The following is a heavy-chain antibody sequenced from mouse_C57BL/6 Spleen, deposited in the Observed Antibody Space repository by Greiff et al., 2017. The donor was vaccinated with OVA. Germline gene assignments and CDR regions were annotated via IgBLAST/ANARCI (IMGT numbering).Heavy chain of an antibody. V-gene: IGHV1-85*01. CDR3: ARGPAVYFDY. CDR1: GYTFTSYD. Sequence: QVQLQQSGPELVKPGASVKLSCKASGYTFTSYDINWVKQRPGKGLEWIGWIYPRDGSTKYNEKLKGKATLTLDTSSMTAYMELHSLTSEDSAVYFCARGPAVYFDYWGQGTTLTVSS. CDR2: IYPRDGST. J-gene: IGHJ2*01. D-gene: IGHD6-1*01.